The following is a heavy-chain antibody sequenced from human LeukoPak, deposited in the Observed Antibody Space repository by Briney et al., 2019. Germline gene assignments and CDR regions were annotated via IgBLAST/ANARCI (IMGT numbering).Heavy chain of an antibody. CDR3: ARVVRWGLVDAFDI. J-gene: IGHJ3*02. V-gene: IGHV3-20*04. Sequence: GGSVRLLCAVSVHTFDVCGMRWVRRSRGGGRVWGSGIKWNSSRPGYADSVKGRFTISRNTAKNSLYLQMNSLRAEDTALYYCARVVRWGLVDAFDIWGQGTMVTVSS. CDR1: VHTFDVCG. D-gene: IGHD3-10*01. CDR2: IKWNSSRP.